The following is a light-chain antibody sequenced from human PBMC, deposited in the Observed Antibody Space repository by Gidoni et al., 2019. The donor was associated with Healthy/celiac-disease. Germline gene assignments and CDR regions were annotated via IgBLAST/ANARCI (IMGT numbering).Light chain of an antibody. CDR2: DAS. J-gene: IGKJ4*01. V-gene: IGKV3-11*01. Sequence: DIVLTQSPATLSSSPGERATLACRASQSVSSYFAWYQQKPGQAPRLLIYDASNRATGIPARFSGSGSGTDFTLTISSLEPEDFAVYYCQQRSNWPQLTFGGGTKVEIK. CDR3: QQRSNWPQLT. CDR1: QSVSSY.